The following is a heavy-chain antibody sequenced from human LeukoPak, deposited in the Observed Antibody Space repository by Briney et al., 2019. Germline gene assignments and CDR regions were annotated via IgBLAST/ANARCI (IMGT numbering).Heavy chain of an antibody. Sequence: PGGSLRLSCAASEFTFSKYAMNWVRQAPGKGLEWVSGINGSGVITFYADSVKGRFTISRDNSKNTLYVQMNSLRAEDTAVYFCAKDLSSADYYDSSGYYVRGDFDYWGQGTLVTVSS. V-gene: IGHV3-23*01. CDR1: EFTFSKYA. D-gene: IGHD3-22*01. CDR3: AKDLSSADYYDSSGYYVRGDFDY. J-gene: IGHJ4*02. CDR2: INGSGVIT.